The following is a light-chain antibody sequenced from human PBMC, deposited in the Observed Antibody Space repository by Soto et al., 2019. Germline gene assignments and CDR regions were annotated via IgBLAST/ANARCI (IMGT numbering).Light chain of an antibody. CDR2: AAS. V-gene: IGKV1-39*01. J-gene: IGKJ2*01. CDR3: QQTYSTPQT. CDR1: QSISSY. Sequence: DIPMTQSPSSLSASVGDRVTITCRASQSISSYLNWYQQKPGKAPKLLIYAASSLQTGVPSRFSGSGSGTAFTLTISSLQPEDFATYYCQQTYSTPQTFGQGTKLEIK.